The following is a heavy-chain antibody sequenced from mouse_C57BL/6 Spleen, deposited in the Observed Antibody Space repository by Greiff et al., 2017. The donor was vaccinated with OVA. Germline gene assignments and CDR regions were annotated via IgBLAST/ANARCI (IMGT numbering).Heavy chain of an antibody. Sequence: DVQLQESGPELVKPGASVKMSCKASGYTFTDYNMHWVKQSHGKSLEWIGYINPNNGGTSYNQKFKGKATLTVNKSSSTAYMELRSLTSEDSAVYYCARQAGSIDYWGQGTTLTVSS. V-gene: IGHV1-22*01. J-gene: IGHJ2*01. CDR1: GYTFTDYN. CDR3: ARQAGSIDY. D-gene: IGHD1-1*01. CDR2: INPNNGGT.